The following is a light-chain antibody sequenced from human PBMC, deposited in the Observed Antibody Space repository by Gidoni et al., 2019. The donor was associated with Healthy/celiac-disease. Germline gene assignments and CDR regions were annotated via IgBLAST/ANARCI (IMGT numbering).Light chain of an antibody. CDR2: AAS. V-gene: IGKV1D-16*01. J-gene: IGKJ4*01. CDR1: QGISSW. Sequence: DIQLTQSPSSLSASVGDRVTITCRASQGISSWLAWYQQKPEKPPKSLIYAASSLQSGVPSRFSGSGSGTDFTLTISSLHPEDFATDYCQQYNSYPLTFGGGTKVEIK. CDR3: QQYNSYPLT.